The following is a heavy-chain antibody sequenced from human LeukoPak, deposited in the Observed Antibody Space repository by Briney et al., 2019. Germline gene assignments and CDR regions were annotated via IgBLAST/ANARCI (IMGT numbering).Heavy chain of an antibody. J-gene: IGHJ4*02. CDR3: ARAVRIVRSNPLLGPFEYYFDY. V-gene: IGHV1-8*01. CDR2: MNPNSGNT. Sequence: ASVKVSCKASGYTFTSYDINWVRQATGQGLEWMGWMNPNSGNTGYAQKFQGRVTMTRNTSISTAYMEVRSLRNEDTAIYYCARAVRIVRSNPLLGPFEYYFDYWGQGTLVTVSS. CDR1: GYTFTSYD. D-gene: IGHD1-26*01.